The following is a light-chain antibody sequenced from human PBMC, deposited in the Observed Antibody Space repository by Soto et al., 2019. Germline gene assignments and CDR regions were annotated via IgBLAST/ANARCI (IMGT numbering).Light chain of an antibody. CDR1: QSVSSW. J-gene: IGKJ1*01. CDR2: DAS. V-gene: IGKV1-5*01. Sequence: MQMTQSPSSVSPAVGDRVSITCRASQSVSSWLAWYQQKPGKAPKLLIYDASGLESGVPSRFSCSGSGTEFTLTISSLQSEDFAVYYCQQYNNWPRTFGQGTKVDNK. CDR3: QQYNNWPRT.